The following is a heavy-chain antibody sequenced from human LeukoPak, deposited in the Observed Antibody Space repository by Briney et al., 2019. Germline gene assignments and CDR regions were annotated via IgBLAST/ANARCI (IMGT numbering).Heavy chain of an antibody. J-gene: IGHJ3*02. CDR3: AKLPFLNIVATREGGSGWTNGAFDI. Sequence: GGSLRLSCAASGFTFSSYAMSWVRQAPGKGLEWVSAISGSGGSTYYADSVKGRFTISRDNSKNTLYLQMNSLRAEDTAVYYCAKLPFLNIVATREGGSGWTNGAFDIWGQGTMVTVSS. CDR2: ISGSGGST. D-gene: IGHD5-12*01. CDR1: GFTFSSYA. V-gene: IGHV3-23*01.